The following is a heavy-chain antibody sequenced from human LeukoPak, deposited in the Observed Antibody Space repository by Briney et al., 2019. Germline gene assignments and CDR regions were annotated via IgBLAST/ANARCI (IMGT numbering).Heavy chain of an antibody. Sequence: KTSETLSLTCTVSGGSISSYYWSWIRQPPGKGLEWIGYIYYSGSTNYNPSLKSRVTISVDTSKNQFSLKLSSVTAADTAVYYCARDPHEASYYYDMDVWGQGTTVTVSS. V-gene: IGHV4-59*01. J-gene: IGHJ6*02. CDR3: ARDPHEASYYYDMDV. CDR1: GGSISSYY. CDR2: IYYSGST.